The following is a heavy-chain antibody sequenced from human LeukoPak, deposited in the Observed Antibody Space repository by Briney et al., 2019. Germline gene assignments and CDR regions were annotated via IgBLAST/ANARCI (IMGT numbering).Heavy chain of an antibody. CDR3: ARARRYSGSYPVDY. V-gene: IGHV1-18*01. CDR1: GYTFTSYG. CDR2: ISAYNGNT. D-gene: IGHD1-26*01. J-gene: IGHJ4*02. Sequence: GASVKVSCKASGYTFTSYGISWVRQAPGQGLEWMVWISAYNGNTNYAQKLQGRVTMTTDTSTSTAYMDLRSLRSDDTAVYYCARARRYSGSYPVDYWGQGTLVTVSS.